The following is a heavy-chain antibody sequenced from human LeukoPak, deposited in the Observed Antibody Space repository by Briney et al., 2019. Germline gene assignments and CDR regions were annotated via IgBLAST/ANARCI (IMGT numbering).Heavy chain of an antibody. V-gene: IGHV3-11*04. CDR3: VRANYGFDY. D-gene: IGHD3-10*01. CDR2: ITGGGNTI. J-gene: IGHJ4*02. CDR1: GFTFSDYY. Sequence: TGGPLRLSCAASGFTFSDYYMSWIRQAPGKGLEWISYITGGGNTIEYGDSVKGRFTISRDNAKNSLFLQMNSLRTEDTAVYYCVRANYGFDYWGQGTLVTVSS.